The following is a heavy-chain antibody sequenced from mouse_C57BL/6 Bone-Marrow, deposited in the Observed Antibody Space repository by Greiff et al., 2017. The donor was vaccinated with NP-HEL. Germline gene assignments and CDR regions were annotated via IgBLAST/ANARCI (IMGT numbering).Heavy chain of an antibody. Sequence: QVQLQQPGAELVMPGASVKLSCKASGYTFTSYWMHWVKQRPGQGLEWIGEIDPSDSYTNYNQKFKGKSTLTVDKSSSTAYMQLSSLTSEDSAVYYCARYGYDGYYFDYWGQGTTLTVSS. J-gene: IGHJ2*01. CDR3: ARYGYDGYYFDY. CDR2: IDPSDSYT. D-gene: IGHD2-2*01. CDR1: GYTFTSYW. V-gene: IGHV1-69*01.